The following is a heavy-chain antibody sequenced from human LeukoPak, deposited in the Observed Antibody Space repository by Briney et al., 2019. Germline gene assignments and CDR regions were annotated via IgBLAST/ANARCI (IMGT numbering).Heavy chain of an antibody. V-gene: IGHV4-39*07. J-gene: IGHJ4*02. D-gene: IGHD2-21*01. CDR1: GGSISSGGYY. Sequence: SETLSLTCTVSGGSISSGGYYWSWIRQPPGKGLEWIGEINHSGSTNYNPSLKSRVTISVDTSKNQFSLKLSSVTAADTAVYYCARHGDWGRYYFDYWGQGTLVTVSS. CDR2: INHSGST. CDR3: ARHGDWGRYYFDY.